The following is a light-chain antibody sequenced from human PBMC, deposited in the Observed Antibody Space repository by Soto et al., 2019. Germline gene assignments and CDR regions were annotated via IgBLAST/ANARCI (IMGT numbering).Light chain of an antibody. CDR2: EVS. CDR3: ASYAGSSSV. J-gene: IGLJ1*01. V-gene: IGLV2-8*01. CDR1: RSDVGGSKF. Sequence: QSALTQPPSASGSPGQSVTISCTGTRSDVGGSKFVSWYQQHPGKAPKLIIFEVSKRPSGVPNRFSGSKSGNTASLTVSGLQAEDEADYYCASYAGSSSVFGTGTKLTVL.